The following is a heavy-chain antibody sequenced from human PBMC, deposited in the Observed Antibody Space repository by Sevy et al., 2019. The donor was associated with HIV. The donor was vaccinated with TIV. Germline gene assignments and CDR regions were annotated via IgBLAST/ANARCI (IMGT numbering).Heavy chain of an antibody. CDR2: IYYSGST. D-gene: IGHD2-8*02. CDR3: ARVPQVHVLKWFDP. CDR1: GGSVSSGSYY. V-gene: IGHV4-61*01. Sequence: SETLSLTCTVSGGSVSSGSYYWSWIRQPPGKGLEWIGYIYYSGSTNYNPSLKSRVTISVDTSKNQFSLKLSSVTAADTAVYYCARVPQVHVLKWFDPWGQGTLVTVSS. J-gene: IGHJ5*02.